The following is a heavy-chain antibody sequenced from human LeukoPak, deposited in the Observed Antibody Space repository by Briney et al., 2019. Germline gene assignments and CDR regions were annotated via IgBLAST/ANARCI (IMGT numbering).Heavy chain of an antibody. Sequence: PSETLSLTCTVSGGSISSSSYYWGWIRQPPGKGLEWIGSIYYSGSTYYNPSLKSRVTISVDTSKNQFSLKLGSVTAADTAVYYCARLFSNLIGDYWGQGTLVTVSS. D-gene: IGHD2-21*01. CDR1: GGSISSSSYY. J-gene: IGHJ4*02. CDR3: ARLFSNLIGDY. CDR2: IYYSGST. V-gene: IGHV4-39*01.